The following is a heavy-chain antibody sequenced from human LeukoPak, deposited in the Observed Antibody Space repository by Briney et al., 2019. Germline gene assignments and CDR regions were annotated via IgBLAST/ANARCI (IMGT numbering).Heavy chain of an antibody. CDR2: IYYSGST. V-gene: IGHV4-59*01. J-gene: IGHJ4*02. CDR1: GGSISSYY. Sequence: KSSETLSLTCTVSGGSISSYYWSWIRQPPGKGLEWIGYIYYSGSTNYNPSLKSRVTISVDTSKNQFSLKLSSVTAADTAVYYCARVSGYSYGYLDYWGQGTLVTVSS. D-gene: IGHD5-18*01. CDR3: ARVSGYSYGYLDY.